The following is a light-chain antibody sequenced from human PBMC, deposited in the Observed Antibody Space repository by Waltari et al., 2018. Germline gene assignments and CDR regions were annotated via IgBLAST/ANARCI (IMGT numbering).Light chain of an antibody. CDR3: QQRSNWLALT. CDR1: QSVSSY. Sequence: EIVLTQSPATLSLSPGERDTLPCRASQSVSSYLAWYQQKPGQAPRLLIYDASNRATGIPARFSGSGSGTDFTLTISSLEPEDFAVYYCQQRSNWLALTFGGGTKVEIK. J-gene: IGKJ4*01. V-gene: IGKV3-11*01. CDR2: DAS.